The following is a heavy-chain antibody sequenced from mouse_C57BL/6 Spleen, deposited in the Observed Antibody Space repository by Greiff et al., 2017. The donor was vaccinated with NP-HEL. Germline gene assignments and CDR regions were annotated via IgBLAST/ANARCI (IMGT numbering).Heavy chain of an antibody. Sequence: EVQLVESGGGLVKPGGSLKLSCAASGFTFSSYAMSWVRQTPEKRLEWVATISDGGSYTYYPDNVKGRFTISRDNAKNNLYLQMSHLKSEDTAMYYCARIEGAGTFDYWGQGTTLTVSS. J-gene: IGHJ2*01. CDR1: GFTFSSYA. D-gene: IGHD4-1*01. CDR3: ARIEGAGTFDY. V-gene: IGHV5-4*01. CDR2: ISDGGSYT.